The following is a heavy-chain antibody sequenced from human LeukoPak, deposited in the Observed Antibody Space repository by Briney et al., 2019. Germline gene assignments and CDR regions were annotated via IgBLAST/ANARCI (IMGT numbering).Heavy chain of an antibody. D-gene: IGHD5-18*01. V-gene: IGHV3-30-3*01. Sequence: GGSLRLSCAASGFTFSSYAMHRVRQAPGKGLEWVAVISYDGSNKYYADSVKGRFTISRDNSKNTLYLQMNSLRAEDTAVYYCAILGRIAPIQLWLTAFDYFDYWGQGTLVTVSS. J-gene: IGHJ4*02. CDR1: GFTFSSYA. CDR2: ISYDGSNK. CDR3: AILGRIAPIQLWLTAFDYFDY.